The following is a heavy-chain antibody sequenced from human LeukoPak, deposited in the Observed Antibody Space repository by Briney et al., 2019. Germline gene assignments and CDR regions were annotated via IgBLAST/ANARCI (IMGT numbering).Heavy chain of an antibody. Sequence: ASVKVSCKASGYTFTSYDINWVRQATGQGLEWMGWMNPNSGNTGYAQKFQGRVTMTRNTSISTAYMELSSLRSEDTAVYYCASQGYCSGGSCSNDAFDIWGQGTMDTVSS. CDR1: GYTFTSYD. CDR3: ASQGYCSGGSCSNDAFDI. V-gene: IGHV1-8*01. CDR2: MNPNSGNT. D-gene: IGHD2-15*01. J-gene: IGHJ3*02.